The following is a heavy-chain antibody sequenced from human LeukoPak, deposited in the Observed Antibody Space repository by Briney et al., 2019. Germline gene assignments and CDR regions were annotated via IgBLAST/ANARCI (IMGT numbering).Heavy chain of an antibody. CDR2: IYSGGST. CDR3: VKTTYYYDSSGYGDY. D-gene: IGHD3-22*01. Sequence: PGGSLRLSCAASGFTVSSNYMSWVRQAPGKGLEWVSVIYSGGSTYYADSVKGRFTISRDNSKNTLYLQMSSLRAEDTAVYYCVKTTYYYDSSGYGDYWGQGTLVTVSS. CDR1: GFTVSSNY. J-gene: IGHJ4*02. V-gene: IGHV3-66*01.